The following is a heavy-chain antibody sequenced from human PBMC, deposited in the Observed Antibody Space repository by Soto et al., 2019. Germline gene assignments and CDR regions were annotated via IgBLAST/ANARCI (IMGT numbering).Heavy chain of an antibody. CDR3: ARAGNRCGVDV. V-gene: IGHV4-4*07. D-gene: IGHD3-10*01. CDR1: GGSISSYY. J-gene: IGHJ6*02. Sequence: PSETLSLTCTVSGGSISSYYWSWIRQSAGKGLEWLGRFYTTGTTNYNPSLKSRLSMSTDTSKNQLSLRLTSVSAADMGVYYCARAGNRCGVDVWGQGTTVTVSS. CDR2: FYTTGTT.